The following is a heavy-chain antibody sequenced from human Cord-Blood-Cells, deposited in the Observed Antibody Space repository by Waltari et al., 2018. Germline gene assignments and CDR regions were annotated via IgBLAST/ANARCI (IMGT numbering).Heavy chain of an antibody. V-gene: IGHV4-34*01. J-gene: IGHJ5*02. CDR1: GGSFSGYY. Sequence: QVQLQQWGAGLLKPSETLSLTCAVYGGSFSGYYWSWIRQPPGKGLEGIGEINNSGSTDYSPSVKSRVTISVDTSKNQFSLKLSSGTAADTAVYYCAGGLERDIVVGPAAIKLDPWGQGTLVTVSS. CDR2: INNSGST. D-gene: IGHD2-2*01. CDR3: AGGLERDIVVGPAAIKLDP.